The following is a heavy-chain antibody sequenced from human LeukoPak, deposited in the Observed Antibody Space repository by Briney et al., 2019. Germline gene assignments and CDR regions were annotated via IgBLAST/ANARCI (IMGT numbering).Heavy chain of an antibody. CDR3: ARGGSYLTQPGDY. D-gene: IGHD1-26*01. V-gene: IGHV3-74*01. CDR2: INSDGSST. J-gene: IGHJ4*02. Sequence: PGGSLRLSCAASGFTFSNYWVHWVRQVPGKGLVRVSRINSDGSSTTYADSVKGRFTIPRDNAKNTLYLQMNSLRAEDTAVYYCARGGSYLTQPGDYWGQGTLVTVSS. CDR1: GFTFSNYW.